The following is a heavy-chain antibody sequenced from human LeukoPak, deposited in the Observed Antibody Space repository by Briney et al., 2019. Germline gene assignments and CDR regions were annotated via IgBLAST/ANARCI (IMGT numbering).Heavy chain of an antibody. J-gene: IGHJ6*02. V-gene: IGHV3-9*01. CDR3: VKGLRAVNYYGMDV. Sequence: GRSLRLSCAASGFTFDDCAMHWVRQAPGKGLEWVSGISWNGGSIGYTDSVRGRFTISRDNAKNSLYLQMNSLRAEDTAVYYCVKGLRAVNYYGMDVWGQGTTVIVSS. CDR1: GFTFDDCA. D-gene: IGHD6-19*01. CDR2: ISWNGGSI.